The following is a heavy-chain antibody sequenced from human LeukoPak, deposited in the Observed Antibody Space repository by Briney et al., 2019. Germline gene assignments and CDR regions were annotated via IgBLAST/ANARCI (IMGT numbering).Heavy chain of an antibody. V-gene: IGHV3-30*18. CDR1: GFTFSSYG. CDR3: AKDLGVRHPLTGY. J-gene: IGHJ4*02. D-gene: IGHD3-9*01. Sequence: TGGSLRLSRAASGFTFSSYGMHWVRQAPGKGLEWVAVISYDGSNKYYADSVKGRFTISRDNSKNTLYLQMNSLRAEDTAVYYCAKDLGVRHPLTGYWGQGTLVTVSS. CDR2: ISYDGSNK.